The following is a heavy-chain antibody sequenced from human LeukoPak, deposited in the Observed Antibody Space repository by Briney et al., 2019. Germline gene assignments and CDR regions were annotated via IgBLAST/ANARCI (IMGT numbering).Heavy chain of an antibody. CDR1: GGSFSGYY. CDR2: FNHSGST. V-gene: IGHV4-34*01. D-gene: IGHD2-2*01. Sequence: SETLSLTCAVYGGSFSGYYWSWIRQPPGKGLEWIGEFNHSGSTNYNPSLKSRVTISVDTSKNQFSLKLSSVTAADTAVYYCARGRVINIVVVPAAMDYWGQGTLVTVSS. CDR3: ARGRVINIVVVPAAMDY. J-gene: IGHJ4*02.